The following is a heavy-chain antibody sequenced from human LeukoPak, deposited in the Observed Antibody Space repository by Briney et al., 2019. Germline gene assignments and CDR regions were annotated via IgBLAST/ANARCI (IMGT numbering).Heavy chain of an antibody. V-gene: IGHV3-7*01. CDR3: ARGFQSGDSPA. D-gene: IGHD2-21*02. J-gene: IGHJ4*02. CDR2: IKKDGSEK. CDR1: GFTFSAYS. Sequence: PGGSLRLSCASSGFTFSAYSLSWVRQAPGKGLEWVAKIKKDGSEKDYVDSVKGRFTISRDNAKGSIYLQLNSLRAEDTAVYYCARGFQSGDSPAWGQGTLVTVSS.